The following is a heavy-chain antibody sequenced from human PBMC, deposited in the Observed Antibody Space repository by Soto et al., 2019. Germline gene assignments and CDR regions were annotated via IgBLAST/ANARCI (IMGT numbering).Heavy chain of an antibody. J-gene: IGHJ6*02. CDR2: IYYSGST. D-gene: IGHD3-3*01. CDR3: ARPSGNDYDFRSGYYQPHYYYGMDV. CDR1: GGSISSSSYY. Sequence: SETLSLTCTVSGGSISSSSYYWGWIRQPPGKGLEWIGSIYYSGSTYYNPSLKSRVTISVDTSKNQFSLKLSSVTAADTAVYYCARPSGNDYDFRSGYYQPHYYYGMDVWGQGTTVTVSS. V-gene: IGHV4-39*01.